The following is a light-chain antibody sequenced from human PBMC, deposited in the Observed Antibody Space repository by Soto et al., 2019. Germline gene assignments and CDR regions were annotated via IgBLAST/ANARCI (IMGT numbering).Light chain of an antibody. J-gene: IGKJ1*01. Sequence: DIVMTQSPPSLPVTPGEPASISCRSSQSLLHSNGYYYLDWYLQKPGQSPQLLIYLGSNRASGVPDRFSGSGSGTDFTLKISRVEAEDVGVYYCMQALQTPWTFGQGTKVEIK. CDR3: MQALQTPWT. CDR1: QSLLHSNGYYY. V-gene: IGKV2-28*01. CDR2: LGS.